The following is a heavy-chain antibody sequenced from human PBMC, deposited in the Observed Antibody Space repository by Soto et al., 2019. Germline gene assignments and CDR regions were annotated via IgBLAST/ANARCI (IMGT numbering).Heavy chain of an antibody. V-gene: IGHV3-30-3*01. CDR3: ARKRLTYYYDSSGPRGAFDI. CDR1: GFTFSSYA. D-gene: IGHD3-22*01. J-gene: IGHJ3*02. CDR2: ISYDGSNK. Sequence: GGSLRLSCAASGFTFSSYAMHWVRQAPGKGLEWVAVISYDGSNKYYADSVKGRFTISRDNSKNTLYLQMNSLRAEDTAVYYCARKRLTYYYDSSGPRGAFDIWGQGTMVTVS.